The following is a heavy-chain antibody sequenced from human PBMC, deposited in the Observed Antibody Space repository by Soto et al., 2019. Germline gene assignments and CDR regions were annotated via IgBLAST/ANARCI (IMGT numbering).Heavy chain of an antibody. D-gene: IGHD5-12*01. Sequence: TLCLTCTVSGGSIRIGGYDWTWIRHFPGKGMEWIGNIYYSGTTYHNPSLKSRLTMSVDTSKNQFSLRLNSVTAADTAMYFCARDRLMATSGTARYYYGLDVWGQGTTVTVSS. CDR3: ARDRLMATSGTARYYYGLDV. J-gene: IGHJ6*01. V-gene: IGHV4-31*03. CDR1: GGSIRIGGYD. CDR2: IYYSGTT.